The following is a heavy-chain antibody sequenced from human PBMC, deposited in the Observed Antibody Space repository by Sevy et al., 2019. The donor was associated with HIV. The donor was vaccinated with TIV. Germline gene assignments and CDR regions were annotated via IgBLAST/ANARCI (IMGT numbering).Heavy chain of an antibody. V-gene: IGHV3-7*01. CDR3: ASEYSFAAFFVY. CDR2: IKEDGSEE. J-gene: IGHJ4*02. CDR1: GFIFNSYW. D-gene: IGHD5-12*01. Sequence: GGSLRLSCEGSGFIFNSYWMSWVRQAPGKGLEWVANIKEDGSEENYVDSVKGRFTISRDNAKNSVYLEMNSLRVEDTAVYFCASEYSFAAFFVYWGQGTRVTVSS.